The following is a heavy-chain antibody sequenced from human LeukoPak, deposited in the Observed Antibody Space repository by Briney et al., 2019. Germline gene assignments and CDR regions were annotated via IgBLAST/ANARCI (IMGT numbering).Heavy chain of an antibody. D-gene: IGHD7-27*01. CDR1: GGSVSSSSYY. J-gene: IGHJ4*02. Sequence: SETLSLTCTVSGGSVSSSSYYWAWVRQPPGKGLEWIGNIYYSGSTNYNPSLKSRVSISLDTSKKHFSLKLSSVTAADTAVYYCAGTGLFFDYWSQGTLVTVSS. V-gene: IGHV4-39*07. CDR3: AGTGLFFDY. CDR2: IYYSGST.